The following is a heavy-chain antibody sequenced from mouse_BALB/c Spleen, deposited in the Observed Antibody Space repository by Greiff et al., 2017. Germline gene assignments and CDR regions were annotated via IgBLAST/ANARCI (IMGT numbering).Heavy chain of an antibody. J-gene: IGHJ1*01. V-gene: IGHV1-87*01. CDR1: GYTFTSYW. CDR3: AKEGNWYFDV. CDR2: IYPGDGDT. Sequence: VQLQQSGAELARPGASVKLSCKASGYTFTSYWMQWVKQRPGQGLEWIGAIYPGDGDTRYTQKFKGKATLTADKSSNTAYMQLSSLTSEDSAVYYCAKEGNWYFDVWGAGTTVTVSS.